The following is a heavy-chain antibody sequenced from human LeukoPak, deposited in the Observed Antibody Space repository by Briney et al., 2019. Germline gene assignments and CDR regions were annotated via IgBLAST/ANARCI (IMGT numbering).Heavy chain of an antibody. CDR2: INHSGST. D-gene: IGHD6-13*01. CDR3: ARDPGIAAAVSWFDP. J-gene: IGHJ5*02. V-gene: IGHV4-34*01. Sequence: SETLSLTCAVYGGSFSGYYWSWIRQPPGKGLEWIGEINHSGSTNYNPSLKSRVTIPVDTSKNQFSLKLSSVTAADTAVYYCARDPGIAAAVSWFDPWGQGTLVTVSS. CDR1: GGSFSGYY.